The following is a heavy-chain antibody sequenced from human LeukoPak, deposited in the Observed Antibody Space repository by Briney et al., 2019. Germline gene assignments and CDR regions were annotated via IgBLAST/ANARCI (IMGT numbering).Heavy chain of an antibody. CDR3: ARRGSRGSAAD. J-gene: IGHJ4*02. D-gene: IGHD2-15*01. CDR2: IYSGGGT. CDR1: GFTVSNSY. Sequence: GGSLRLSCAASGFTVSNSYMNWVRQAPGKGLEWVSLIYSGGGTYYADSVKGRFTISRDNSKNTLYLQMNSLRAEDTALYYCARRGSRGSAADWGQGTLVTVSS. V-gene: IGHV3-66*01.